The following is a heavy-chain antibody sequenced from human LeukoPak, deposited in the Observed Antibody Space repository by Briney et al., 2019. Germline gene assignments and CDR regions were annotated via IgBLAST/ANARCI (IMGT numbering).Heavy chain of an antibody. V-gene: IGHV3-21*01. Sequence: GGSLRLSCAASGFTFSSYSMNWVRQAPGKGLEWVSSISSSSSYIYYADSVKGRFTISRDNAKNSLYLQMNSLRAEDTAVYYCARVTVGATSAYYYYYMDVWGKGTTVTISS. CDR1: GFTFSSYS. J-gene: IGHJ6*03. CDR2: ISSSSSYI. CDR3: ARVTVGATSAYYYYYMDV. D-gene: IGHD1-26*01.